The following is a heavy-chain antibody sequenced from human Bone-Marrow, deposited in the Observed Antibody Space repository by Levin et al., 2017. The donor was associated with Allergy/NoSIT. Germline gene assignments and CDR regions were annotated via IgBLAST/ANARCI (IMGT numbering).Heavy chain of an antibody. Sequence: SCVASGFTFSSFSMSWVRQSPGKGLEWVSSVSGSGINTFYGDAVKGRFTISRDNSNNTLSLQLNSLRVEDTARYFCAKENWGSFEFWGQGALVTVSS. CDR1: GFTFSSFS. V-gene: IGHV3-23*01. CDR3: AKENWGSFEF. D-gene: IGHD7-27*01. CDR2: VSGSGINT. J-gene: IGHJ4*02.